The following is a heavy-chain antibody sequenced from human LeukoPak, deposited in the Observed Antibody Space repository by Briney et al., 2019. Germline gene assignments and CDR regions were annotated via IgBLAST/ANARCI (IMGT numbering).Heavy chain of an antibody. J-gene: IGHJ4*02. CDR1: GFTFNNYA. CDR3: ARDYADYVGYFFFDY. Sequence: GGSLRLSCAASGFTFNNYAMNWVRQAPGKGLEWVSSISGGGGTTYYADSAKGRFTISRDNSQNALYLQMNSLRAEDTAVYYCARDYADYVGYFFFDYWGQGTLVTVSS. V-gene: IGHV3-23*01. D-gene: IGHD4-17*01. CDR2: ISGGGGTT.